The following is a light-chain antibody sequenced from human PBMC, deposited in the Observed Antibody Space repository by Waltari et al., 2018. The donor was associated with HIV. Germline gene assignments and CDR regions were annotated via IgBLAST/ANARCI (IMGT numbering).Light chain of an antibody. CDR2: TNN. CDR3: AVWDDSLNGNVI. J-gene: IGLJ2*01. V-gene: IGLV1-44*01. Sequence: QSELTQPPSTSGTPGPRVTISCSGSTPNIGSNAVNWYQQLPGTAPKLVIYTNNQRMPGVPDRFTGSKSGTSASLAISGLQSEDEAHYYCAVWDDSLNGNVIFGGGTKLTVL. CDR1: TPNIGSNA.